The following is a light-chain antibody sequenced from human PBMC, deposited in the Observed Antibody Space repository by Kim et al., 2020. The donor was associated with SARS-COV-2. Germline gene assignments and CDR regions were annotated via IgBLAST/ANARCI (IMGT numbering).Light chain of an antibody. Sequence: VALGKAARIPCGGNNIGSKNVHWYQQKPGQAPVLVIYRDSNRPSGIPERFSGSNSGNTATLTISRAQAGDEADYYCQVWDSSTWVFGGGTQLTVL. J-gene: IGLJ3*02. CDR2: RDS. V-gene: IGLV3-9*01. CDR3: QVWDSSTWV. CDR1: NIGSKN.